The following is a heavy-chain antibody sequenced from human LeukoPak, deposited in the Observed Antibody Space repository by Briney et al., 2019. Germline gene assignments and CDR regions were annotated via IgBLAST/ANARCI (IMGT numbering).Heavy chain of an antibody. D-gene: IGHD3-10*01. CDR1: GYTFTGYY. Sequence: SVKVSCKASGYTFTGYYMHWVRQAPGRGLEWMGWINPNSGGTNYPQKFQGRVTMTRDKSIRTAYMELSRLTSDDTAVYYCARNIWFGESADAFDIWGQGTMVTVSS. J-gene: IGHJ3*02. V-gene: IGHV1-2*02. CDR3: ARNIWFGESADAFDI. CDR2: INPNSGGT.